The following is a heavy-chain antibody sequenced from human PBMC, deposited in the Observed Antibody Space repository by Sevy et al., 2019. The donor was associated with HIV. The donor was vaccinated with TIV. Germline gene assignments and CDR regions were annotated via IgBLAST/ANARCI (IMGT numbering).Heavy chain of an antibody. J-gene: IGHJ3*02. V-gene: IGHV3-23*01. Sequence: GGSLRLSCAASGFTFSSYAMSWVRQAPGKGLEWVSAISGSGGSTYYADSVKGRFTISRDNSKNTLYLQMNSLRAEDTAVYYCAKDDRIAVAGLIAFDIWGQWTMVTVSS. CDR3: AKDDRIAVAGLIAFDI. D-gene: IGHD6-19*01. CDR2: ISGSGGST. CDR1: GFTFSSYA.